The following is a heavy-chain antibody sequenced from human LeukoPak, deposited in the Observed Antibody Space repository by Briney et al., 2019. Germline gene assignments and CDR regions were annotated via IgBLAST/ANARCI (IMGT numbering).Heavy chain of an antibody. CDR3: ARDQGYTSSPYYFDY. J-gene: IGHJ4*02. Sequence: ASVKVSCKASGYMFTSYGISWVRKAPGQGLEWMGWISSYNGNTDYAQNLQGRVTMTTDTFTSTAYMELRSLTSDDTAVYYCARDQGYTSSPYYFDYWGQGSLVTVSS. V-gene: IGHV1-18*04. CDR1: GYMFTSYG. D-gene: IGHD6-13*01. CDR2: ISSYNGNT.